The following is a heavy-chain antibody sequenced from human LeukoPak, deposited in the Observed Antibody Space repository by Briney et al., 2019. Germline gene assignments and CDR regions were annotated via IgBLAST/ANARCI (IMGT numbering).Heavy chain of an antibody. Sequence: GRSLRLSCAASGFTFDDYAMHWVRQAPGKGLEWVSGISWNSGSIGYADSVKGRFTISRDNAKNSLYLQMNSLRAEDTALYYCAKDMGAGVGIQLWGDYFDYWGQGTLVTVSS. J-gene: IGHJ4*02. V-gene: IGHV3-9*01. D-gene: IGHD5-18*01. CDR2: ISWNSGSI. CDR1: GFTFDDYA. CDR3: AKDMGAGVGIQLWGDYFDY.